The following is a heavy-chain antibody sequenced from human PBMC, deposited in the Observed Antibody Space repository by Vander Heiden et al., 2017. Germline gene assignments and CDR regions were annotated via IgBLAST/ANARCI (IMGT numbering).Heavy chain of an antibody. CDR2: NYYSGSP. CDR1: RDSISTNY. J-gene: IGHJ4*02. D-gene: IGHD6-19*01. Sequence: QVQLQESGPRLVKPSETLSLTCSVCRDSISTNYWSWIRQSPGKGLEWIGYNYYSGSPYYNPSLKSRVIIFIDTSKNQFSLKLSSVTAGDTAVYYCARHSYSSGWHNYFDYWGRGTLVTVSS. CDR3: ARHSYSSGWHNYFDY. V-gene: IGHV4-59*08.